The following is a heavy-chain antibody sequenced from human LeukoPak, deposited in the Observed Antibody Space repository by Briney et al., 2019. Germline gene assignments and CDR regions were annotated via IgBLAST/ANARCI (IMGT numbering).Heavy chain of an antibody. CDR1: GFGFYSAW. CDR2: IKSNLDDGTA. V-gene: IGHV3-15*01. D-gene: IGHD3-3*01. J-gene: IGHJ4*02. Sequence: GGSLRLSCAASGFGFYSAWMIWVRQTPGKGLEWVGRIKSNLDDGTADYATPVKGRFIISRDDSKNTLYLQISRLKIEDTAVYYGSTDFTHFNYSSEHYSYWGQGTLVTV. CDR3: STDFTHFNYSSEHYSY.